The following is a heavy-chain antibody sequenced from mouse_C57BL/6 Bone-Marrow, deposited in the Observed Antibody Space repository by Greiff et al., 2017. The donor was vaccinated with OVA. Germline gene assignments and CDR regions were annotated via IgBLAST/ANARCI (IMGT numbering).Heavy chain of an antibody. CDR2: IYPGDGDT. J-gene: IGHJ3*01. D-gene: IGHD1-1*01. Sequence: QVQLKESGPELVKPGASVKISCKASGYAFSSSWMNWVKQRPGKGLEWIGRIYPGDGDTNYNGKFKGKATLTADKSSSTAYMQLSSLTSEDSAVYFCARSPTGFAYWGQGTLVTVSA. CDR1: GYAFSSSW. V-gene: IGHV1-82*01. CDR3: ARSPTGFAY.